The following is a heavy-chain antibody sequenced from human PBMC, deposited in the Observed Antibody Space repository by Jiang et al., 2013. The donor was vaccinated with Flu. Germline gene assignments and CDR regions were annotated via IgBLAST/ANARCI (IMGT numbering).Heavy chain of an antibody. CDR1: GGSIRSHY. V-gene: IGHV4-59*11. Sequence: GLVKPSETLSLTCSVSGGSIRSHYWSWIRQPPGKGLEWIGYIHHSGSTNYNPSFKSRVTMSVDTSNNQFSLQLSSVTAADTAVYYCARDAPYNDFWSGPPYHMDVWGKGTTVIVSS. CDR3: ARDAPYNDFWSGPPYHMDV. D-gene: IGHD3-3*01. CDR2: IHHSGST. J-gene: IGHJ6*03.